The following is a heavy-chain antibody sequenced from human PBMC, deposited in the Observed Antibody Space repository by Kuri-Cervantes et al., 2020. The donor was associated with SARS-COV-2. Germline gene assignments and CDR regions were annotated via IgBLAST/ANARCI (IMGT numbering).Heavy chain of an antibody. Sequence: SVKVSCKASGFTFTSSAMQWVRQARGQRLEWIGWIVVGSGNTNYAQKFQERVTITSDMSTSTAYMELSSLRSEDTAVYYCAAPITGTTDYYYYYGMDVWGQGTTVTVSS. J-gene: IGHJ6*02. CDR1: GFTFTSSA. CDR3: AAPITGTTDYYYYYGMDV. V-gene: IGHV1-58*02. D-gene: IGHD1-7*01. CDR2: IVVGSGNT.